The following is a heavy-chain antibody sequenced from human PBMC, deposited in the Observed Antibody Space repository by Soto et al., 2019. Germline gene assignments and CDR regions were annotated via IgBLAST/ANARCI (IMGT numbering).Heavy chain of an antibody. CDR3: ARFRGSYTRGRDY. V-gene: IGHV3-72*01. J-gene: IGHJ4*02. CDR1: GFTFSDNY. Sequence: EVQLVESGGGLVQPGGSMRLSCAASGFTFSDNYMDWVRLAPGKGQERVGSSRNKANRYTAEYAASVKGRLTISRDESNISLYLQINSLKTDDTAVYYCARFRGSYTRGRDYRGQGTLFTVSS. D-gene: IGHD1-26*01. CDR2: SRNKANRYTA.